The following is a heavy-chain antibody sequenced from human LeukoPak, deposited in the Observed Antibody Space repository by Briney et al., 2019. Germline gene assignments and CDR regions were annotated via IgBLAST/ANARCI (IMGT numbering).Heavy chain of an antibody. CDR2: IYPGDSDT. CDR3: ARDRAAFTPSTGYYYGMDV. CDR1: GYSFTCYW. J-gene: IGHJ6*02. Sequence: GESLKISCKGSGYSFTCYWIGWVRQMPGKGLEWMGIIYPGDSDTRYSPSFQGQVTISADKSISTAYLQWSSLKASDTAMYYCARDRAAFTPSTGYYYGMDVWGQGTTVTVSS. D-gene: IGHD3-16*01. V-gene: IGHV5-51*01.